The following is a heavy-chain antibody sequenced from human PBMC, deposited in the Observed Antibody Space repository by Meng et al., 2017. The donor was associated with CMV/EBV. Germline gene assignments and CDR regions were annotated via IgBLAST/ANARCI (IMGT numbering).Heavy chain of an antibody. Sequence: FAFSSYWMRWVRQAPGKELEWVANRKQDGSEKYYVDTERGGFTSSRDNAKKSLYLQMNSLRAEDTAVYYCAKKKGSGYSSSSPTDYWGQGTLVTVSS. D-gene: IGHD6-6*01. J-gene: IGHJ4*02. CDR3: AKKKGSGYSSSSPTDY. CDR1: FAFSSYW. CDR2: RKQDGSEK. V-gene: IGHV3-7*01.